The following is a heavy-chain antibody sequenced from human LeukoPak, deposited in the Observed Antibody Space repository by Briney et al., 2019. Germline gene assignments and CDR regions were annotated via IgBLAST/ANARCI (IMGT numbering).Heavy chain of an antibody. V-gene: IGHV3-33*01. Sequence: GGSLRLSCAASGFTFSSYGMHWVRQAPGKGLEWVAVLWYDGSNKYYADSVKGRFTISRDNAKNSLYLQMNSLRAEDTAVYYCARDPLPGDYWGQGTLVTVSS. CDR1: GFTFSSYG. CDR3: ARDPLPGDY. CDR2: LWYDGSNK. J-gene: IGHJ4*02.